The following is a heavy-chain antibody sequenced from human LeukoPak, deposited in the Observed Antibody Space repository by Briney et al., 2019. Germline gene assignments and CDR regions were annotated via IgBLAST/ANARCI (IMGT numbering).Heavy chain of an antibody. V-gene: IGHV3-21*01. CDR1: GFTFSSYS. CDR3: ARLNYGDYIGY. D-gene: IGHD4-17*01. Sequence: SGGSLRLSCAASGFTFSSYSMNWVRQAPGKGLEWVSYISSSSSYIYYADSVKGRSTISRDNAKNSLYLQMNSLRAEDTAVYYCARLNYGDYIGYWGKGTLVTVSS. J-gene: IGHJ4*02. CDR2: ISSSSSYI.